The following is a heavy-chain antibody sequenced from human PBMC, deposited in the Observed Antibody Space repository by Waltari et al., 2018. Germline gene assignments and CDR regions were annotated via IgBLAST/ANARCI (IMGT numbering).Heavy chain of an antibody. CDR1: GFDLRSYW. J-gene: IGHJ1*01. CDR3: ARGSAYYIRFWDL. D-gene: IGHD3-10*01. V-gene: IGHV3-7*03. CDR2: SKYDGSLP. Sequence: LVESGGDLVQPGGSLRLTCAASGFDLRSYWVSWVRQAPGKGLEWVANSKYDGSLPYYEDSVGGRLTISRDNAKNSLYLEMNNVRVDDTAVYYCARGSAYYIRFWDLWGQGTLVTVAS.